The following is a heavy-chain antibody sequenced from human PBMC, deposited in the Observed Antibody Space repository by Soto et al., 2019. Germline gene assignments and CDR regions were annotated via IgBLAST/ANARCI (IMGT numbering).Heavy chain of an antibody. CDR1: GFTFSGSA. V-gene: IGHV3-73*02. Sequence: EVQLVESGGGLVQPGGSLKLSCAAAGFTFSGSAVHWVRQASGRGLEWVGRIRSKTNNYAKDYAASVNGRFTFSRDDSQNTFYLQMDSLRTEDTAMYFGTTRPSSKTWSQSIPPPDYWGQGTLVTVSS. J-gene: IGHJ4*02. D-gene: IGHD6-13*01. CDR2: IRSKTNNYAK. CDR3: TTRPSSKTWSQSIPPPDY.